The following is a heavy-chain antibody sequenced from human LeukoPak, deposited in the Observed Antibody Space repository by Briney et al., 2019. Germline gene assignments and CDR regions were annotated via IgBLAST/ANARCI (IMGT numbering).Heavy chain of an antibody. Sequence: SGPTLVNPTQTLTLTCTFSGFSLSTSGVGVGWIRQPPGKALEWLALIYWDDDKRYIPSLRTRLTITKDTSKNQVVLTMTNMDPVDTATYYCAHRFLLVETSEFDYWGQGALVTVSS. CDR3: AHRFLLVETSEFDY. J-gene: IGHJ4*02. V-gene: IGHV2-5*02. D-gene: IGHD2-2*01. CDR2: IYWDDDK. CDR1: GFSLSTSGVG.